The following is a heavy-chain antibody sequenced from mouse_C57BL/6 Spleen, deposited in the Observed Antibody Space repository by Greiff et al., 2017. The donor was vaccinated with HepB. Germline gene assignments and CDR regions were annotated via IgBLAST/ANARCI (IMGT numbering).Heavy chain of an antibody. CDR1: GYTFTSYG. V-gene: IGHV1-81*01. D-gene: IGHD1-1*01. CDR3: ATVVANYAMDS. CDR2: IYPRSGNT. J-gene: IGHJ4*01. Sequence: VQLQQSGAELARPGASVKLSCKASGYTFTSYGISWVKQRTGPGLEWIGEIYPRSGNTYYNEKFKGKATLTADKSSSTAYMELRSLTSEDSAVYFCATVVANYAMDSWGQGTSVTVSS.